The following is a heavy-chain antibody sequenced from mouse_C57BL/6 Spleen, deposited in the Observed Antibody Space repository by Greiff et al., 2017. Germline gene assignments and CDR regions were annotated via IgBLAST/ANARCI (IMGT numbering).Heavy chain of an antibody. V-gene: IGHV1-4*01. CDR1: GFTFTSYT. CDR3: ARGRDGYY. Sequence: QVQLQPSGAELARPGASVKMSCQASGFTFTSYTMHWVKQRPGPGLEWIGYINSSSGYTKYNQKFKDKATLTADKSSSTAYMQLSSLTSEDSAVYYCARGRDGYYWGQGTLVTVSA. D-gene: IGHD2-3*01. J-gene: IGHJ3*01. CDR2: INSSSGYT.